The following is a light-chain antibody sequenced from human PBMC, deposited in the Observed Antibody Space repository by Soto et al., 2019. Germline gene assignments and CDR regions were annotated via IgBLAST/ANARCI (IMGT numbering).Light chain of an antibody. CDR1: SSNIGNNA. V-gene: IGLV1-44*01. CDR3: ATWDDSLNGFLV. J-gene: IGLJ2*01. Sequence: QSVVTQPPSASGTPGQEVTISCSGGSSNIGNNAVTWYQQLPGTAPKLLIYSNVLRPSGVPDRISGSKSGTSASLAISGLQSEDEADYFCATWDDSLNGFLVFGGGTKLTVL. CDR2: SNV.